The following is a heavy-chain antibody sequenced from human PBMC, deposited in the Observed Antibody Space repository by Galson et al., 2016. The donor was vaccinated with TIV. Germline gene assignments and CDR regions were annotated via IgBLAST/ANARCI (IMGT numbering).Heavy chain of an antibody. CDR3: ARSGDYGDY. J-gene: IGHJ4*02. CDR1: GGPFSSYA. D-gene: IGHD4-17*01. CDR2: MNPNSGNT. Sequence: SVKVSCKASGGPFSSYAISWVRQAPGQGLEWVGWMNPNSGNTGYAQKFRGRVTMTRNTSVRTAYMELSSLRSEDTAVYYCARSGDYGDYWGQGTLVTVSS. V-gene: IGHV1-8*02.